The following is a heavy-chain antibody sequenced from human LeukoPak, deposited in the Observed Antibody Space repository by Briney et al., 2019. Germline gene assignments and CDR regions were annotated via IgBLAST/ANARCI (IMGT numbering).Heavy chain of an antibody. V-gene: IGHV3-23*01. D-gene: IGHD6-13*01. CDR2: ISGSDNSA. J-gene: IGHJ4*02. CDR1: GFIFRSYS. Sequence: GGSLRLSCAASGFIFRSYSMNWVRQAPGKVLEWVSSISGSDNSAYFADSVKGRFTISRDNSKNTLSLQMNSLRAEDTAVYYCAKDRSAAAPYCFDYWGQGTLVTVSS. CDR3: AKDRSAAAPYCFDY.